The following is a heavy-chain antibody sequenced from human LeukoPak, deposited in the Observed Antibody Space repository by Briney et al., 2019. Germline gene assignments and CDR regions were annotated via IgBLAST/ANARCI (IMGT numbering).Heavy chain of an antibody. D-gene: IGHD2-2*01. CDR1: GYSFTGHY. V-gene: IGHV7-4-1*02. CDR2: INTNTGNP. Sequence: ASVKVSCKAYGYSFTGHYIHWVRQPPGQGLEWMGWINTNTGNPTYAQGFTGRFVFSLDTSVSTAYLQISSLKAEDTAVYYCTRQGPGYCGSTSCYGVDYWGQGTLVTVSS. CDR3: TRQGPGYCGSTSCYGVDY. J-gene: IGHJ4*02.